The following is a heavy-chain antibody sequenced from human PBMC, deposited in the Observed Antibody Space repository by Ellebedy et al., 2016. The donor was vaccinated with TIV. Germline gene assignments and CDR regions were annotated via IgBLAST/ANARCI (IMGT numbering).Heavy chain of an antibody. V-gene: IGHV3-74*01. D-gene: IGHD1-1*01. CDR3: ARDIPQRPNPARFDP. Sequence: GESLKISCTASGFTFSSHWMHWVRPAPGKGLVWVSRISSDGSYTSYADSVKGRFTISRDNAKNTLYLQMNSLRAEDTAVYYCARDIPQRPNPARFDPWGQGTLVTVSS. CDR2: ISSDGSYT. J-gene: IGHJ5*02. CDR1: GFTFSSHW.